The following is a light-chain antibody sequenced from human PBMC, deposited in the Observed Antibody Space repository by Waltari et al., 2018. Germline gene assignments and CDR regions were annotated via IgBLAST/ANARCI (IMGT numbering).Light chain of an antibody. CDR1: NIGTKS. J-gene: IGLJ3*02. Sequence: VLTQPPSVSVAPGKTARISCGGANIGTKSVHWYQPRPGQAPVLVIYLDSDRPSGVSERFSGSNSGNTATLTIIRVEVGDEADYYCQVCGTSCDHPVFGGGTKLTVL. V-gene: IGLV3-21*04. CDR2: LDS. CDR3: QVCGTSCDHPV.